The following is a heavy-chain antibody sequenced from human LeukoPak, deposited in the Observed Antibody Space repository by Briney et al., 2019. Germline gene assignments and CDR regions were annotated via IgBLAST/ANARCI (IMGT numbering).Heavy chain of an antibody. Sequence: PGGSLRLSCAASGFTFDNYAIHWVRQAPGKGLEWVSSITFGSTYIYYADSVKGRFTISRDNAKNSLYLQLNSLRAEDTAVYYCARAVGHCSTTSCYAWLDPWGQGTLVTVSS. V-gene: IGHV3-21*01. CDR1: GFTFDNYA. CDR3: ARAVGHCSTTSCYAWLDP. CDR2: ITFGSTYI. D-gene: IGHD2-2*01. J-gene: IGHJ5*02.